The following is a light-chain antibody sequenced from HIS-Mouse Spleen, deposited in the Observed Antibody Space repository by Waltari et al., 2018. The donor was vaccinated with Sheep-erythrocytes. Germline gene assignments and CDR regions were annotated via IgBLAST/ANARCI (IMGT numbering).Light chain of an antibody. J-gene: IGKJ4*01. CDR3: QQYDNLPLT. CDR2: DAS. CDR1: QDIRNY. Sequence: DIQMTPSPPSLSASVWDRVTITCQASQDIRNYLNWYQQKPGKAPKLLIYDASNLETGVPSRFSGSGSGTDFTFTISSLQPEDIATYYCQQYDNLPLTFGGGTKVEIK. V-gene: IGKV1-33*01.